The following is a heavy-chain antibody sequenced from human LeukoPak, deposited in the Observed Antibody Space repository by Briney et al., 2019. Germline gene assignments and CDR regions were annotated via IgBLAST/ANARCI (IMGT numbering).Heavy chain of an antibody. V-gene: IGHV3-48*02. D-gene: IGHD3-22*01. CDR3: ARKSYYYNSSGYFFDY. J-gene: IGHJ4*02. CDR2: ISTSSGTI. CDR1: GFTFSSYS. Sequence: GRSLRLSCAASGFTFSSYSMNWVRQAPGKGLEWVSYISTSSGTIFYADSVKGRFTISRDNAKNSLYLQMDSLRDEDTAVYSCARKSYYYNSSGYFFDYWGQGTLVTVSS.